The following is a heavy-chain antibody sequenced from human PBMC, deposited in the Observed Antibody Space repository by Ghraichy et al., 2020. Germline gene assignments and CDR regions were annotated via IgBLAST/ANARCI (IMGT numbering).Heavy chain of an antibody. CDR1: GGSVSSGYYY. CDR3: ARGDSSGWFFP. D-gene: IGHD6-19*01. J-gene: IGHJ5*02. Sequence: SQTLSLTCTVSGGSVSSGYYYWSWIRQPPGKGLEWIGYIYNSGNTNYNPSLKSRVTISVDTSKNQFSLKLSSMTAADTAVYFCARGDSSGWFFPWGHGTLVTVSS. V-gene: IGHV4-61*01. CDR2: IYNSGNT.